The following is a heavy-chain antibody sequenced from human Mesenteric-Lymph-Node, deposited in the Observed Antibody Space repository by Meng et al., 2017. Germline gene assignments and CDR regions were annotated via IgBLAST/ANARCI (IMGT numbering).Heavy chain of an antibody. Sequence: GESLKISCAASGFTFSSYAMSWVRQAPGKGLEWVGFIRSKAYGGTTEYAASVKGRFTISRDDSKSIAYLQMNSLKTEDTAVYYCTRETVLRYFDWYPDWGQGTLVTVSS. CDR2: IRSKAYGGTT. CDR1: GFTFSSYA. CDR3: TRETVLRYFDWYPD. J-gene: IGHJ4*02. V-gene: IGHV3-49*04. D-gene: IGHD3-9*01.